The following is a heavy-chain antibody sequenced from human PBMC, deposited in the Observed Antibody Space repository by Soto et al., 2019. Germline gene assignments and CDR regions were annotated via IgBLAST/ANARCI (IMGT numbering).Heavy chain of an antibody. CDR2: ISSSSSYT. CDR1: GFTFSDYY. CDR3: ARDYQPEAAAGSPH. V-gene: IGHV3-11*06. J-gene: IGHJ4*02. Sequence: PGGSLRLSCAASGFTFSDYYMSWIRQAPGKGLEWVSYISSSSSYTNYADSVKGRFTISRDNAKNSLYLQMNSLRAEDTAVYYCARDYQPEAAAGSPHWGQGTLVTVSS. D-gene: IGHD6-13*01.